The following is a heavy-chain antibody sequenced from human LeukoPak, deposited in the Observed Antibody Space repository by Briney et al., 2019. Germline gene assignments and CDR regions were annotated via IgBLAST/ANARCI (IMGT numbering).Heavy chain of an antibody. CDR1: GFTFSTYW. V-gene: IGHV3-74*01. J-gene: IGHJ4*02. CDR3: ARGGINSPTIDF. D-gene: IGHD1-26*01. CDR2: INTDGTTT. Sequence: PGGSLRLSCAASGFTFSTYWMHWVRQPPGKGLVWLSRINTDGTTTTCADSVKGRFTISRDNAKNTLYLQLNSLRADDTAVYFCARGGINSPTIDFWGQGTLVTLSS.